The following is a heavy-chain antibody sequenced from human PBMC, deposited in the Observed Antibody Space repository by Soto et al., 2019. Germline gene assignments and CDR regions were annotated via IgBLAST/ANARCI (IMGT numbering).Heavy chain of an antibody. J-gene: IGHJ5*02. CDR3: ARDHDDCSSTSCSNWFDP. CDR1: GGTLSSYT. V-gene: IGHV1-69*04. CDR2: IIPILGIA. D-gene: IGHD2-2*01. Sequence: GAPVEVSCKASGGTLSSYTISWVRQAPGQGLEWMGRIIPILGIANYAQKFQGRVTITADKSTSTAYMELSSLRSEDTAVYYCARDHDDCSSTSCSNWFDPWGQGTLVTVSS.